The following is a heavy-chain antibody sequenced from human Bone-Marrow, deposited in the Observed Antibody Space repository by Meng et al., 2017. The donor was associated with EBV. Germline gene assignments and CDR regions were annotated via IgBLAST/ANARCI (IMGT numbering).Heavy chain of an antibody. CDR3: VRFSNYVLDH. CDR1: GYTFSSFT. J-gene: IGHJ4*02. V-gene: IGHV1-18*01. CDR2: IHGYSANT. Sequence: QLQVVKSGGEVQQPGASVSVFCKTSGYTFSSFTLNWVRQVPGQGFEWVGWIHGYSANTHYAQKFHGRVNMSTDTSTDTSYMELKNLRPDDTAIYYCVRFSNYVLDHWGQGTLVTVSS. D-gene: IGHD3-10*01.